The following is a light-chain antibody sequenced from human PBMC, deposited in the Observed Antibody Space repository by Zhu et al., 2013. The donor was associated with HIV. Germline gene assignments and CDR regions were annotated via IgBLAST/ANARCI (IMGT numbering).Light chain of an antibody. Sequence: EIVLTQSPGTLSLSPGERATLSCRASQSVTNSYLAWYQQKPGQAPRVLIYGASSRATGIPDRFSGSGSGTGFTLTISRLAPEDFAVYYCQQYGSSVWTFGQGTKVEIK. CDR3: QQYGSSVWT. V-gene: IGKV3-20*01. CDR1: QSVTNSY. J-gene: IGKJ1*01. CDR2: GAS.